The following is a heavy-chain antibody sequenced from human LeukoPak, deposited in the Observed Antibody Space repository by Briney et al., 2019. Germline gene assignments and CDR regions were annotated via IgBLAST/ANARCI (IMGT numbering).Heavy chain of an antibody. CDR3: ARDKSYGDSSDY. CDR2: IKQEGSEK. CDR1: GFTFSSYW. Sequence: PGGSLRLSCAASGFTFSSYWMSWVRQAPGRGLEWVANIKQEGSEKYYVDSVKGRFTISRDNAKNSLYLQMNSLRAEDTAVYYCARDKSYGDSSDYWGQGTLVTVSS. J-gene: IGHJ4*02. V-gene: IGHV3-7*01. D-gene: IGHD4-17*01.